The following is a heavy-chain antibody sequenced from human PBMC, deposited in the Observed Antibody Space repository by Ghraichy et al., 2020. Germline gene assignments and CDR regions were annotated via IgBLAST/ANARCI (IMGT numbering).Heavy chain of an antibody. V-gene: IGHV4-39*01. CDR2: IYYSGST. D-gene: IGHD3-9*01. CDR3: ARDILTGLGYFDP. J-gene: IGHJ5*02. CDR1: GGSISSSSYY. Sequence: SETLSLTCTVSGGSISSSSYYWGWIRQPPGKGLEWIGSIYYSGSTYYNPSLKSRVTISVDTSKNQFSLKLSSVTAADTAVYYCARDILTGLGYFDPWGQGTLVTVSS.